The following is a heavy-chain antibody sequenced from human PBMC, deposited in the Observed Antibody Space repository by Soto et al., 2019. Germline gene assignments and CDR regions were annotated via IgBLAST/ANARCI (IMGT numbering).Heavy chain of an antibody. CDR2: ISSSGSTI. CDR3: ARDRNCPGDSPGIFDY. V-gene: IGHV3-48*03. J-gene: IGHJ4*02. D-gene: IGHD4-17*01. CDR1: GFTFSSYE. Sequence: EVQLVESGGGLVQPGGALRLSCAASGFTFSSYEMNWVRQAPGKGLEGVSYISSSGSTIDYADSVKGRFTISGDNAKNSLYLQMNSVRAEDTAVYYCARDRNCPGDSPGIFDYWGQGTLVTVSS.